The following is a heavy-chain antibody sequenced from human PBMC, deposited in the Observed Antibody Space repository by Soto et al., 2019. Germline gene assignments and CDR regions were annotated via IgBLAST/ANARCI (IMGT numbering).Heavy chain of an antibody. D-gene: IGHD3-3*01. J-gene: IGHJ3*02. CDR2: IDHSGGT. V-gene: IGHV4-34*01. CDR3: ARGMSHFWSSGAFDI. Sequence: QVQLQQWGAGLLKPSETLSLTCAVYDGSFSGYYWNWIRQPPGKGLEWIGEIDHSGGTNYNPSLKSRVIISVDTSKTQFSLRVRSVTAADTAVYYCARGMSHFWSSGAFDIWGQGTMVTVSS. CDR1: DGSFSGYY.